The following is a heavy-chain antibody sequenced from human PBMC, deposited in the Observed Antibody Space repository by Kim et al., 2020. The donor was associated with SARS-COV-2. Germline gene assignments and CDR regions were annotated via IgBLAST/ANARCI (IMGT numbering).Heavy chain of an antibody. CDR3: ARAPGLGTMIVVVTLFDY. D-gene: IGHD3-22*01. J-gene: IGHJ4*02. Sequence: SETLSLTCTVSGGSISSGGYYWSWIRQHPGKGLEWIGYIYYSGSTYYNSSLKSRVTISVDTSKNQFSLKLSSVTAADTAVYYCARAPGLGTMIVVVTLFDYWGQGTLVTVPS. CDR1: GGSISSGGYY. V-gene: IGHV4-31*03. CDR2: IYYSGST.